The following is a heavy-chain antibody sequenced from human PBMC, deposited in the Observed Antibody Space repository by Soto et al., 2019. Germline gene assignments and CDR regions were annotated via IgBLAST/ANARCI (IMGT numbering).Heavy chain of an antibody. CDR1: GDSVSSDSVT. Sequence: QVQLQQSGPGLVKPSQTLSLTCAISGDSVSSDSVTWNWIRQSPSRGLEWLGRTYYRSKWYSDYALSVKSRLTINADMSKNQVSLQLNSVTPEDSAVYYCVRLIGNSWLDYWGQGTLVTVSS. D-gene: IGHD2-8*01. J-gene: IGHJ5*01. CDR2: TYYRSKWYS. V-gene: IGHV6-1*01. CDR3: VRLIGNSWLDY.